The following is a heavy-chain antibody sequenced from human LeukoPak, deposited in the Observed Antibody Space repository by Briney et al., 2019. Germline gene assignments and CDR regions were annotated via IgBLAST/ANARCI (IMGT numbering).Heavy chain of an antibody. D-gene: IGHD3-22*01. CDR1: GFSFSDYS. V-gene: IGHV3-11*05. CDR3: ARGDYDSSGYYEV. Sequence: GGSLRLSCAASGFSFSDYSMSWIRQAPGKGLECISYRSSSSYTNYADSVKGRFTISRDNAKNSLYLQMNSLRAEDTAVYYCARGDYDSSGYYEVWGQGTLVTVSS. CDR2: RSSSSYT. J-gene: IGHJ4*02.